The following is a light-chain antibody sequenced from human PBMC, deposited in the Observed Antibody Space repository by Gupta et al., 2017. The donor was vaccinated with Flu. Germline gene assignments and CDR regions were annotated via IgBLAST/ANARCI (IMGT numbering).Light chain of an antibody. CDR1: QSISSY. CDR2: AAS. J-gene: IGKJ2*01. Sequence: DIQMTQSPSSLSASVGDRVTITCRASQSISSYLNCYQQKPGKAPKLLIYAASSLQSALPPMISGSSSAADFSLTISRRLPQDFATYYCHQRYGTPSTFGQGTKMEIK. CDR3: HQRYGTPST. V-gene: IGKV1-39*01.